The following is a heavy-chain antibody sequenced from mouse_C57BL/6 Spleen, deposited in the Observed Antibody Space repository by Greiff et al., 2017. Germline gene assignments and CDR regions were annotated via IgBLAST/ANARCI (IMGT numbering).Heavy chain of an antibody. CDR1: GFSFNTYA. CDR3: VRESWDAMDY. D-gene: IGHD4-1*01. Sequence: EVQLVESGGGLVQPKGSLKLSCAASGFSFNTYAMNWVRQAPGKGLEWVARIRSKSNNYATYYADSVKDRFTISRDDSESMLYLQMNNLKTEDTAMYYCVRESWDAMDYWGQGTSVTVSS. CDR2: IRSKSNNYAT. V-gene: IGHV10-1*01. J-gene: IGHJ4*01.